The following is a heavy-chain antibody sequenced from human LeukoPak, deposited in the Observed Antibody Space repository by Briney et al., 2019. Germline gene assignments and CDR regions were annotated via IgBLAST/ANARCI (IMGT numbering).Heavy chain of an antibody. J-gene: IGHJ4*02. CDR3: ARHPFD. CDR1: GYRFTSDW. Sequence: GESLKISCKASGYRFTSDWIAWVRQMPGKGLEWMGIIYPGDSDTRYSPSFQGQVTLSADKSISTAYLQWSSLKASDTAIYYCARHPFDWGQGTLATVSS. CDR2: IYPGDSDT. V-gene: IGHV5-51*01.